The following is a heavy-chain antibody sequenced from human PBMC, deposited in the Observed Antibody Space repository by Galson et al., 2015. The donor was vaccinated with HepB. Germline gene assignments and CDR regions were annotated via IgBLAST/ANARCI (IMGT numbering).Heavy chain of an antibody. CDR1: GHSFTSFW. CDR3: GRLLYSSGWPFDH. D-gene: IGHD6-19*01. J-gene: IGHJ4*02. V-gene: IGHV5-51*03. CDR2: IYPDDSET. Sequence: QSGAEVKKPGESLKISCQASGHSFTSFWIGWVRQMPGKGLEWMGIIYPDDSETRYSPSFRGQVTISADKSITTAYLQWSSLKASDTAMYYCGRLLYSSGWPFDHWGRGTLVTVSS.